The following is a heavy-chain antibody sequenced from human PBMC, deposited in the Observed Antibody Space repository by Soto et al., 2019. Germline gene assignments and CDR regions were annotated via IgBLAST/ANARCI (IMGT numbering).Heavy chain of an antibody. CDR3: ARETYYDFWSGPYYGMDV. D-gene: IGHD3-3*01. Sequence: GGSLRLSCAASGFTFSSYAMHWVRQAPGKGLEWVAVISYDGSNKYYADSVEGRFTISRDNSKNTLYLQMNSLRAEDTAVYYCARETYYDFWSGPYYGMDVWGQGTTVTVSS. V-gene: IGHV3-30-3*01. CDR1: GFTFSSYA. J-gene: IGHJ6*02. CDR2: ISYDGSNK.